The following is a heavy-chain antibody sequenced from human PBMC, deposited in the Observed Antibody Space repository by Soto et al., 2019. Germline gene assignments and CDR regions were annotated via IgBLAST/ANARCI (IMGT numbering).Heavy chain of an antibody. CDR3: AKDRLYYDSSGPKYYFDY. CDR2: ISGSGGST. V-gene: IGHV3-23*01. CDR1: GFTFSSYA. J-gene: IGHJ4*02. Sequence: GGSLRLSCAAPGFTFSSYAMSWVRQAPGKGLEWVSAISGSGGSTYYADSVKGRFTISRDNSKNTLYLQMNSLRAEDTAVYYCAKDRLYYDSSGPKYYFDYWGQGTLVTVSS. D-gene: IGHD3-22*01.